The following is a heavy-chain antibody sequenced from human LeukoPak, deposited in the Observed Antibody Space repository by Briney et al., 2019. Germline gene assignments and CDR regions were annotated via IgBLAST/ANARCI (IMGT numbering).Heavy chain of an antibody. V-gene: IGHV3-23*01. J-gene: IGHJ5*02. D-gene: IGHD6-6*01. CDR3: AKDYSSSLTNWFDP. CDR1: GFTFSNAW. CDR2: ISGGGGST. Sequence: PGGSLRLSCAASGFTFSNAWMNWVRQAPGKGLEWVSGISGGGGSTYYADSVKGRFTISRDNSKNTLYLQMNSLRAEDTAVYYCAKDYSSSLTNWFDPWGQGTLVTVSS.